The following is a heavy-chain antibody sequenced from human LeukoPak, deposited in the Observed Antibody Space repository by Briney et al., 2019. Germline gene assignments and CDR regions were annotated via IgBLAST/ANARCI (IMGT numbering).Heavy chain of an antibody. J-gene: IGHJ4*02. CDR2: ANHNGGT. CDR1: GGSFRGYY. CDR3: ARGIVLTGYASFDY. V-gene: IGHV4-34*01. Sequence: SETLSLTCAVNGGSFRGYYWTWIRQPPGKGLEWIGEANHNGGTNYSPSLESRITISVDTSKNQFSLKLNSVTAADTAVYFCARGIVLTGYASFDYWGQGTPVTVSS. D-gene: IGHD2-8*02.